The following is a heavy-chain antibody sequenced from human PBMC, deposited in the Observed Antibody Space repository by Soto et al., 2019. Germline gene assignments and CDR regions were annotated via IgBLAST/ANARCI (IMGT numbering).Heavy chain of an antibody. V-gene: IGHV4-34*01. CDR1: GGSFSGYY. J-gene: IGHJ4*02. D-gene: IGHD3-3*01. Sequence: SETLSLTCAVYGGSFSGYYWSWVRQSPRKGLEWIGEINHSGSTNYNPSLKSRLTISVDTSKNQFSLKLSSVTAADTAVYYRARDRTIFGVVTGFDYWGQGTLVT. CDR3: ARDRTIFGVVTGFDY. CDR2: INHSGST.